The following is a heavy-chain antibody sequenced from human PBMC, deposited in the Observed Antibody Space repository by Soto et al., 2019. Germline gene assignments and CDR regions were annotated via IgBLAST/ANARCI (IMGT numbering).Heavy chain of an antibody. J-gene: IGHJ6*02. Sequence: SETLSLTCAVSGGSISSSNWWSWARQPPGKGLEWIGEIYHSGSTNYNPSLKSRVTISVDKSKNQFSLKLSSVTAADTAVYYCARDLWGYCGTDCYPLDVCGQGTTVTVSS. D-gene: IGHD2-21*02. V-gene: IGHV4-4*02. CDR1: GGSISSSNW. CDR2: IYHSGST. CDR3: ARDLWGYCGTDCYPLDV.